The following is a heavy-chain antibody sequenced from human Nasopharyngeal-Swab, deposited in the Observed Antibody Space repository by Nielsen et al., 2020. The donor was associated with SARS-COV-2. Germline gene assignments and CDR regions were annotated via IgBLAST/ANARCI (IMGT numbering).Heavy chain of an antibody. V-gene: IGHV3-30*03. Sequence: GESLKISCAASGFIFSGYGMHWVRQAPGKGLEWVALISYDGSNKFYADSVKGRFTISRDNSKNTLYLQMNSLRAEDTAVYYCARPSSGSYQSYFDYWGQGTLVTVSS. J-gene: IGHJ4*02. CDR2: ISYDGSNK. CDR3: ARPSSGSYQSYFDY. D-gene: IGHD1-26*01. CDR1: GFIFSGYG.